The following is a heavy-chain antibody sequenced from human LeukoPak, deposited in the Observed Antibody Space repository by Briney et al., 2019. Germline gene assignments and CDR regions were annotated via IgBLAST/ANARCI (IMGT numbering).Heavy chain of an antibody. CDR1: GGSISSYY. V-gene: IGHV4-4*07. CDR2: IYTSGST. CDR3: ARGGIAAAGTDLWVPYYGMDV. D-gene: IGHD6-13*01. J-gene: IGHJ6*02. Sequence: SETLSLTCTVSGGSISSYYWSWIRQPAGKGLEWIGRIYTSGSTNYNPSLKSRVTISVDTSKNQFSLKLSSVTAADTAVYYCARGGIAAAGTDLWVPYYGMDVWGQGTTVTVSS.